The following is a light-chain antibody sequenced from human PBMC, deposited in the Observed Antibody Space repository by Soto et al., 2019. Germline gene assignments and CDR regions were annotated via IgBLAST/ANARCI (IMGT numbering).Light chain of an antibody. Sequence: QSALTQPASVSGSPGQSITISCTGTSSDVGGYNYVSWYQQHPGKAPKLMIYEVSNRPSRVSNRFSGSKSGNTASLTISGLQAEDEADYYCCSYAGSYTHVFGTGTKVTVL. CDR1: SSDVGGYNY. J-gene: IGLJ1*01. CDR3: CSYAGSYTHV. CDR2: EVS. V-gene: IGLV2-14*01.